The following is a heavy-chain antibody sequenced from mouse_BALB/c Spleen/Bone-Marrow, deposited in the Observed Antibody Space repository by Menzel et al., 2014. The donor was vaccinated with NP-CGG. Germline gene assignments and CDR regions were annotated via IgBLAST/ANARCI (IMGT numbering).Heavy chain of an antibody. D-gene: IGHD1-2*01. V-gene: IGHV14-3*02. J-gene: IGHJ4*01. CDR3: ASATTATYYAMDY. CDR2: IDPANGNT. Sequence: EVQLHQSGAELVKPGVSVKLSCTASGFNIKDTYMHWVKQRPKQGLEWIGRIDPANGNTKYDPKFQGKASITTDTSSNTAYLQVSSLTSEDTAVYYCASATTATYYAMDYWGQGTSVTVSS. CDR1: GFNIKDTY.